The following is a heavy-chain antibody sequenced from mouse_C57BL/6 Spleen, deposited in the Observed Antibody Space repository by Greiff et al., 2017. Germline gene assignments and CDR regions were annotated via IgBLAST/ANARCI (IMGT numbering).Heavy chain of an antibody. CDR2: ISGGGGNT. CDR1: GFTFSSYT. V-gene: IGHV5-9*01. CDR3: ARQGRGRGDYFDY. D-gene: IGHD3-3*01. J-gene: IGHJ2*01. Sequence: EVKLMESGGGLVKPGGSLKLSCAASGFTFSSYTMSWVRQTPEERLEWVANISGGGGNTYYPDRVKGRFTIARDNAKNTLYLQMSSLRSKDTALYYCARQGRGRGDYFDYWGQGTTLTVSA.